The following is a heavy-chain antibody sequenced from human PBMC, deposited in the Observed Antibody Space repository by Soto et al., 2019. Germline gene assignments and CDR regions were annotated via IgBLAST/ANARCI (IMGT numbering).Heavy chain of an antibody. J-gene: IGHJ4*02. CDR2: INPSSGGT. CDR1: GYRFTGYY. D-gene: IGHD3-16*01. Sequence: ASVKVSCKAAGYRFTGYYIHWVRQAPGQGFEWMGWINPSSGGTNFAQKFQGRVTVTSDTSISTAYMELTRLRYDDTATYYCARDLGGLGDPFDTCGQGRRVTVSS. CDR3: ARDLGGLGDPFDT. V-gene: IGHV1-2*02.